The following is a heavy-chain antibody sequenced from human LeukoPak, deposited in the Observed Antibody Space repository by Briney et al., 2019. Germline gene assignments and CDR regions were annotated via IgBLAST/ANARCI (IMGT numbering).Heavy chain of an antibody. Sequence: GGSLRLSCAVSGFTSGNFWMNWVRQAPGKGLEWVASIRQDGGEKSYVDSVKGRFTISRDNTKNSLYLQMSSLRAEDTAVYYCARDGSAAGLYFDLWGQGTLVIVSS. D-gene: IGHD6-13*01. CDR3: ARDGSAAGLYFDL. V-gene: IGHV3-7*01. CDR2: IRQDGGEK. J-gene: IGHJ4*01. CDR1: GFTSGNFW.